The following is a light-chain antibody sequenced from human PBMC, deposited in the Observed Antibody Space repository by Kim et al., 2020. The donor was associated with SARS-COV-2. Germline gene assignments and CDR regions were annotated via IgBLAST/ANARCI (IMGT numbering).Light chain of an antibody. CDR3: QVWDSSTASYV. J-gene: IGLJ1*01. CDR2: RDS. CDR1: NIGSKN. V-gene: IGLV3-9*01. Sequence: ALGQTARITWGGNNIGSKNVHWYQQKPGQAPVLVIYRDSNRPSGIPERFSGSNSGNTATLTISRAQAGDEADYYCQVWDSSTASYVFGTGTKVTVL.